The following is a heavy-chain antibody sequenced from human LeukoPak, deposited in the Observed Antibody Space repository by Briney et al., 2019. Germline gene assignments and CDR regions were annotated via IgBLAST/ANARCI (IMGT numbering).Heavy chain of an antibody. CDR2: ISGSGGST. V-gene: IGHV3-23*01. CDR3: AEDQQLQPFHY. Sequence: GGSLRLSCAASGFTFSDYAMSWVRQAPGKGLEWVSTISGSGGSTYYADSVKGRFTISRDNSKNTLYLQMNSLRAEDTSVYYCAEDQQLQPFHYWGQGTLVTVSS. D-gene: IGHD2-2*01. J-gene: IGHJ4*02. CDR1: GFTFSDYA.